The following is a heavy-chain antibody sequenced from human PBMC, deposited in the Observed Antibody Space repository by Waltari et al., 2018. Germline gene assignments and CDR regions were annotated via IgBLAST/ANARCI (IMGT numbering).Heavy chain of an antibody. CDR1: GFTFRSYW. J-gene: IGHJ4*02. CDR2: INTDGSST. D-gene: IGHD6-19*01. Sequence: EVRLVESGGGLVQPGGSLRLSCAASGFTFRSYWMHWVRQAPGKGLVWVSRINTDGSSTSYADSVKGRFTISRDNAKNTLYLQMNSLRAEDTAVYYCAREVAGTHIDYWGQGTLVTVSS. V-gene: IGHV3-74*01. CDR3: AREVAGTHIDY.